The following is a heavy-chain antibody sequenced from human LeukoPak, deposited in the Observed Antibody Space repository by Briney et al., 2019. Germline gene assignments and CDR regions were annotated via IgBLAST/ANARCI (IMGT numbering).Heavy chain of an antibody. CDR1: GGSISSSSYY. V-gene: IGHV4-39*01. CDR2: IYYSGST. Sequence: SETLSLTCTVSGGSISSSSYYWGWLRQPPGKGLEMIGSIYYSGSTYYNPSLKSRVTISVVTSKNQFSLKPNSVTAEDTAVYYCASFYCSGGSCYQYYSYYYMDVWGKGTTVTISS. D-gene: IGHD2-15*01. CDR3: ASFYCSGGSCYQYYSYYYMDV. J-gene: IGHJ6*03.